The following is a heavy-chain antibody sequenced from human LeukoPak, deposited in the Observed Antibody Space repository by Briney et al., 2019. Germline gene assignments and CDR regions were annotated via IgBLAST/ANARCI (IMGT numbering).Heavy chain of an antibody. CDR1: GFTFSSFW. J-gene: IGHJ4*02. D-gene: IGHD6-13*01. CDR3: ARDSGWFRFDY. CDR2: IKEDGSQK. Sequence: QTGGSLRLSCAASGFTFSSFWMTWVRQAPGKGLEWVANIKEDGSQKYYVDSVKGRFTISRDNAKNSLFLQTNSLRADDTAVYYCARDSGWFRFDYWGQGTLVTVSS. V-gene: IGHV3-7*03.